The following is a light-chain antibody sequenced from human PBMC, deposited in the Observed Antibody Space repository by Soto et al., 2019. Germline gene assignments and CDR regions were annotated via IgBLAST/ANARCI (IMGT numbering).Light chain of an antibody. CDR3: QQYDSYSRT. V-gene: IGKV1-5*03. Sequence: DIQMTQSPSTLSASVGDRVTITCRASQSISSWLAWYQQKPGKAPKLMIYKASTLESRVPSRFSGSGSGTELTLTISSLQPDDGETYDCQQYDSYSRTFGQGTKVDIK. CDR2: KAS. CDR1: QSISSW. J-gene: IGKJ1*01.